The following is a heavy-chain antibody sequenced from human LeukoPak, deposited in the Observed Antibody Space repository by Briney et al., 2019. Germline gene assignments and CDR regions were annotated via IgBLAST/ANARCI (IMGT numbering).Heavy chain of an antibody. CDR2: IYTSGRS. V-gene: IGHV4-61*02. D-gene: IGHD3-10*01. J-gene: IGHJ4*02. Sequence: PSQTLSLTCTVSGGSISSGSYYWSWIRQPAGKGLEWIGRIYTSGRSNYNPSLKSRVTISVDTSKNQFSLKLSSVTAADTAVYYCASLRVAPFQYYFDSWGQGTLVTVSS. CDR1: GGSISSGSYY. CDR3: ASLRVAPFQYYFDS.